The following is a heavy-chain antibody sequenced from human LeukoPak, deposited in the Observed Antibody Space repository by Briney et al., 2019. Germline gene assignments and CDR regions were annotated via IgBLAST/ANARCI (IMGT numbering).Heavy chain of an antibody. D-gene: IGHD6-13*01. J-gene: IGHJ5*02. CDR1: GFTFSSYS. CDR2: ISSSSSYI. Sequence: GGSLRLSCAASGFTFSSYSMNWVRQAPGKGLEWVSSISSSSSYIYYADSVKGRFTISRDNAKNSLYLQMNSLRAEDTAVYYCARDIGIAAAPNWFDPWGQGTLVTVSS. V-gene: IGHV3-21*01. CDR3: ARDIGIAAAPNWFDP.